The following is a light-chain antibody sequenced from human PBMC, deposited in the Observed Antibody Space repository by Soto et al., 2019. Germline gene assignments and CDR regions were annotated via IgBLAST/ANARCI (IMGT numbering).Light chain of an antibody. V-gene: IGKV2-28*01. CDR1: QSLLQSNGNNY. Sequence: DIVMTQSPLSLPVTPGEPASISCRSSQSLLQSNGNNYLGLVVQKPGQSPQLLIYLGSSRATGVPDRFSGSGSGTDFALKISSVEAEDFGIYYCMQVLQTPPTFGGGTKVEIK. CDR2: LGS. CDR3: MQVLQTPPT. J-gene: IGKJ4*01.